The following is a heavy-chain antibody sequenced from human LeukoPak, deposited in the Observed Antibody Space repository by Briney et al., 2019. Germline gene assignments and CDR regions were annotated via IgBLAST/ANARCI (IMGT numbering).Heavy chain of an antibody. J-gene: IGHJ4*02. CDR2: IYSGGST. CDR1: GFTVSSNY. Sequence: GGSLRLSCAASGFTVSSNYMSWVRQAPGKGLEWVSVIYSGGSTYYADSVTGRFTISRDNSKNTLYLQMNSLRAEDTAEYYCARDLAHGDYEYWGQGTLVTVSS. CDR3: ARDLAHGDYEY. D-gene: IGHD4-17*01. V-gene: IGHV3-53*01.